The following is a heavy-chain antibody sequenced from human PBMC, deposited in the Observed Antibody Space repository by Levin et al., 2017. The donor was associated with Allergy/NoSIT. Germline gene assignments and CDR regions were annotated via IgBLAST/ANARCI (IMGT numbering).Heavy chain of an antibody. Sequence: PGGSLRLSCKASGYTFTGYYMHWVRQAPGQGLEWMGWINPNSGGTNYAQKFQGRVTMTRDTSISTAYMELSRLRSDDTAVYYCARGWESHDYWGQGTLVTVSS. CDR3: ARGWESHDY. CDR1: GYTFTGYY. CDR2: INPNSGGT. J-gene: IGHJ4*02. V-gene: IGHV1-2*02. D-gene: IGHD1-26*01.